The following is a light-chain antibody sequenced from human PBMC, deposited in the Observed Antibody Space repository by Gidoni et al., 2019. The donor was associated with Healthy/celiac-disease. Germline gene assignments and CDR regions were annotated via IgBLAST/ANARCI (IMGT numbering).Light chain of an antibody. V-gene: IGKV3-11*01. CDR1: QSVSSY. CDR3: QQRANWPVT. Sequence: PGERATLSCRASQSVSSYLAWYQQKPGQAPRLLIYDASNRATGIPARFSGSGSGTDFTLTISSLEPADFAVYYCQQRANWPVTFXGXTKVEIK. J-gene: IGKJ4*01. CDR2: DAS.